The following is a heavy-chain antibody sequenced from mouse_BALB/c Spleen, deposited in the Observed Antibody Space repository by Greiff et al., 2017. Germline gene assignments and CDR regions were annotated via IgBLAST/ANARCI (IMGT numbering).Heavy chain of an antibody. J-gene: IGHJ2*01. Sequence: VQLKQPGAELVRPGASVKLSCKASGYSFTSYWMNWVKQRPGQGLEWIGMLHPSDSETRLTQKFKDKATLTVDKSSSTAYMQLSSPTSEDSAVYYCARYDYGGYFDYWGQGTTLTVSS. CDR1: GYSFTSYW. CDR2: LHPSDSET. D-gene: IGHD2-4*01. V-gene: IGHV1-61*01. CDR3: ARYDYGGYFDY.